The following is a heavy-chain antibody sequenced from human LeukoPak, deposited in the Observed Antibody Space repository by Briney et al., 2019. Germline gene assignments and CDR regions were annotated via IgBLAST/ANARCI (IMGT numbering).Heavy chain of an antibody. V-gene: IGHV3-23*01. CDR2: ISRSGGST. D-gene: IGHD6-19*01. CDR1: GCTFSSYA. J-gene: IGHJ4*02. Sequence: GGSLRLSFAASGCTFSSYAMSWVRPAPGKGLEGVSAISRSGGSTYYSDSVKGRFTISRDNSKNTLYLQMNSLRAEDTAVYYCAKDRSWLVGFDYWGQGTLVTVSS. CDR3: AKDRSWLVGFDY.